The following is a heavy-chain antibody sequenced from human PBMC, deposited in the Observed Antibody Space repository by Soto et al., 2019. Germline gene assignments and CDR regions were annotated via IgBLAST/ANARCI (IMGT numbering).Heavy chain of an antibody. J-gene: IGHJ6*02. Sequence: SETLSLTCSVSGGSISSYYWSWIRQQPGKGLEWIGYIYYSGSTNYNPSLKSRVTISVDTSKNQFSLKLSSVTAADTAVYYCARDPGRDYDFGSGYYTNYYYYGMDVWGQGTTVTVSS. CDR3: ARDPGRDYDFGSGYYTNYYYYGMDV. D-gene: IGHD3-3*01. CDR2: IYYSGST. CDR1: GGSISSYY. V-gene: IGHV4-59*01.